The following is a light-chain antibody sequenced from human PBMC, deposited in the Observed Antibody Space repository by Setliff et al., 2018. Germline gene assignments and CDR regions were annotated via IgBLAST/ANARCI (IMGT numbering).Light chain of an antibody. CDR1: QSVLYISNNKNY. Sequence: DIVMTQSPDSLAVSLGERATINCKSSQSVLYISNNKNYLAWYQQKPGQPPKLLIYWASTRESGVPDRFSGSGSGTDFTLTITSLQAEDVAVYYCQQYYSSPRTFGGGTKV. CDR3: QQYYSSPRT. J-gene: IGKJ4*01. V-gene: IGKV4-1*01. CDR2: WAS.